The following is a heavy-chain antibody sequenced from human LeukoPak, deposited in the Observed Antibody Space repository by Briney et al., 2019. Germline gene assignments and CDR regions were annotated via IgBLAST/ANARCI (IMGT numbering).Heavy chain of an antibody. D-gene: IGHD3-16*02. CDR2: IYYSGST. CDR1: GGSISSSSYY. Sequence: SETLSLTCTVSGGSISSSSYYWGWIRQPPGKGRERIGSIYYSGSTYYNPSLKSRVTISVDTSKNQFSLKLSSVTAADTAVYYCARRDNYDYVWGSYHPDYWGQGTLVTVSS. CDR3: ARRDNYDYVWGSYHPDY. V-gene: IGHV4-39*01. J-gene: IGHJ4*02.